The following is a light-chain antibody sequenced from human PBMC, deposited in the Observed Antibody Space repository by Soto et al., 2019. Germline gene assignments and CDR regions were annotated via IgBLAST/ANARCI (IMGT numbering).Light chain of an antibody. Sequence: IPMTHSPSSLSASSLYRFTITFQSSQDISNYLNWYQQKPGKAPQLLIYDASNLETGVPSRFSGSGSGADFTFTISSLQPEDIATYYCQQYDYLPLTFGGGTKVDI. CDR2: DAS. J-gene: IGKJ4*01. CDR3: QQYDYLPLT. V-gene: IGKV1-33*01. CDR1: QDISNY.